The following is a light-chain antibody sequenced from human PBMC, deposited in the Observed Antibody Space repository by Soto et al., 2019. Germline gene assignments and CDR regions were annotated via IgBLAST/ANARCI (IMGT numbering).Light chain of an antibody. V-gene: IGKV3-11*01. CDR1: QSVRSY. J-gene: IGKJ1*01. CDR3: QQYNNWPT. Sequence: EIVLTQSPATLALSPGERATLSCRASQSVRSYLAWYQQKPGQAPRLLIYDTSNRATGIPARFSGSGSGTDFSLTINSLEPEDFAVYYCQQYNNWPTFGQGTKVEIK. CDR2: DTS.